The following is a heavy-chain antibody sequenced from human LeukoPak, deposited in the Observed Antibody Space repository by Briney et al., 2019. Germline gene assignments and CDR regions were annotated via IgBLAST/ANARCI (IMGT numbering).Heavy chain of an antibody. CDR2: ISGSGGST. Sequence: GGSLRLSCAASGFTFSSYAMSWVRQAPGKGLEWVSAISGSGGSTYYADSVKGRFTTSRDNSKNTLYLQMNSLTADDTAVYYCAKDWGRYSSSWYYFDYWGQGTLVTVSS. CDR3: AKDWGRYSSSWYYFDY. CDR1: GFTFSSYA. J-gene: IGHJ4*02. V-gene: IGHV3-23*01. D-gene: IGHD6-13*01.